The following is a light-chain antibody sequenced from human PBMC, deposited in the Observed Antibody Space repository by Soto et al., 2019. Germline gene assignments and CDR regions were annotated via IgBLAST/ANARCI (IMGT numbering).Light chain of an antibody. CDR2: GAS. CDR3: QQYGALPPT. Sequence: EIVLTQFPGALSLSPGERVTLSCRASQTVSNTYLAWYQQKSGQAPKFLIYGASNSATGIPERFSGSGSGTDFTLTISRLEPEDFAVYYCQQYGALPPTFGGGTKVEIK. CDR1: QTVSNTY. V-gene: IGKV3-20*01. J-gene: IGKJ4*01.